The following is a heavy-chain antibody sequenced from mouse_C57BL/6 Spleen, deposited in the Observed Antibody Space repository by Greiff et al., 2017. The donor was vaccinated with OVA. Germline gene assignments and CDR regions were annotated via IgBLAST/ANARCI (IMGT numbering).Heavy chain of an antibody. CDR1: GYAFTNYL. Sequence: QVQLKESGAELVRPGTSVKVSCKASGYAFTNYLIEWVKQRPGQGLEWIGVINPGSGGTNYNEKFKGKATLTADKSSSTAYMQLSSLTSEDSAVYFCARDDYDDGVYFDYWGQGTTLTVSS. J-gene: IGHJ2*01. D-gene: IGHD2-4*01. CDR2: INPGSGGT. CDR3: ARDDYDDGVYFDY. V-gene: IGHV1-54*01.